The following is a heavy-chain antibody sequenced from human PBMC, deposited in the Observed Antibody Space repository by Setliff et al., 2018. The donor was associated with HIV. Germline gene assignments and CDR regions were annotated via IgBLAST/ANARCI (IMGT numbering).Heavy chain of an antibody. CDR1: GYSISTNEW. CDR3: MRGRSITIFGVAYFDF. D-gene: IGHD3-3*01. CDR2: ISNSGKI. J-gene: IGHJ4*02. V-gene: IGHV4-28*05. Sequence: SETLSLTCAVSGYSISTNEWWGWIRQPPGKGLAWIGYISNSGKIYYDPSLNSRVTLSADTSKNQLSLKLTSVTAEDTGVYYCMRGRSITIFGVAYFDFWGQGTQVTVSS.